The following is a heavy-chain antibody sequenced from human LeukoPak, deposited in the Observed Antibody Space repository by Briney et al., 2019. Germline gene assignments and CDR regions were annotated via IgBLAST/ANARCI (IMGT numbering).Heavy chain of an antibody. CDR2: INHSGST. CDR3: ARSSSSGWGFRFDP. CDR1: GGSISSSSYY. V-gene: IGHV4-39*07. J-gene: IGHJ5*02. Sequence: RASETLSLTCTVSGGSISSSSYYWSWIRQPPGKGLEWIGEINHSGSTNYNPSLKSRVTISVDTSKNQFSLKLSSVTAADTAVYYCARSSSSGWGFRFDPWGQGTLVTVSS. D-gene: IGHD6-19*01.